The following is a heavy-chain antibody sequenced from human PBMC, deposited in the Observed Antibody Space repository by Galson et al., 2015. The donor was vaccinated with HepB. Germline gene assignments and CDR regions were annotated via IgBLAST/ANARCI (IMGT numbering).Heavy chain of an antibody. D-gene: IGHD6-13*01. CDR1: GYTFTSYA. J-gene: IGHJ4*02. CDR3: ARGKWSRYSSSWLGFDY. CDR2: INAGNGNT. Sequence: SVKVSCKASGYTFTSYAMHWVRQAPGQRLEWMGWINAGNGNTKYSQKFQGRVTITRDTSASTAYMELSSLRSEDTAVYYCARGKWSRYSSSWLGFDYWGQGTLVTVSS. V-gene: IGHV1-3*01.